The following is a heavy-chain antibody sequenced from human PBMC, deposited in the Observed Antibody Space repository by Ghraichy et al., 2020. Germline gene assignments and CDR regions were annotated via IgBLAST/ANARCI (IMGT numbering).Heavy chain of an antibody. CDR1: GFTFSSYW. CDR3: ASQSPSIAY. J-gene: IGHJ4*02. Sequence: LSLTCAASGFTFSSYWMHWVRQAPGKGLVWVSRINSDGSSTNYADSVKGRFTISRDNAKNTLYLQMNSLRAEDTAVYYCASQSPSIAYWGQGTLVTVSS. CDR2: INSDGSST. V-gene: IGHV3-74*01.